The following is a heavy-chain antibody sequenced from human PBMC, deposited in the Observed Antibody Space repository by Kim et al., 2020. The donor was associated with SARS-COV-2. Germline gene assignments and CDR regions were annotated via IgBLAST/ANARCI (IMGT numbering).Heavy chain of an antibody. V-gene: IGHV4-34*01. D-gene: IGHD1-26*01. Sequence: PYLKSRVTISVDTSKNQVSLKLSSVTAADTAVYYCARGRGFWELLTPLDYWGQGTLVTVSS. CDR3: ARGRGFWELLTPLDY. J-gene: IGHJ4*02.